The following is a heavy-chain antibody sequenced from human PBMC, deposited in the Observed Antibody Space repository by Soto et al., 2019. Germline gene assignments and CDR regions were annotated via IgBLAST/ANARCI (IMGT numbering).Heavy chain of an antibody. D-gene: IGHD3-22*01. V-gene: IGHV1-69*12. CDR3: ARGTTGSGLSRGYFQH. J-gene: IGHJ1*01. CDR2: IIPIFGTA. Sequence: QVQLVQSGAEVKKPGSSVKVSCKASGGTFSSYAISWVRQAPGQGLEWMGGIIPIFGTANYAQKFQGRVTISAEESTSTAYMELSSLRSEDTAVYYCARGTTGSGLSRGYFQHWGQGTLVTVSS. CDR1: GGTFSSYA.